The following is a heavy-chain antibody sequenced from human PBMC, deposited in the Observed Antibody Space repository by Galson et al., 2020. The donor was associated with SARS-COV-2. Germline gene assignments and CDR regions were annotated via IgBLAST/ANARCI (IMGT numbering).Heavy chain of an antibody. J-gene: IGHJ4*02. CDR2: ISNDGRLK. V-gene: IGHV3-30*18. D-gene: IGHD2-21*01. Sequence: GGSMRPSCAASRPTFKNLCTHWVSQTPGKGLEWLALISNDGRLKCYADSVKGRFTISRDKSRDTLFLQMNNVKPDETAIFFGAKRGPIGAYVFESWGQGTLVTVSS. CDR3: AKRGPIGAYVFES. CDR1: RPTFKNLC.